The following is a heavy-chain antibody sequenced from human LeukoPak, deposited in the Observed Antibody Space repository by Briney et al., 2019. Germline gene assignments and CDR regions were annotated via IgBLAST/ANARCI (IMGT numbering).Heavy chain of an antibody. CDR2: ISSSSSYI. CDR3: AKGGGSGSPGDFGY. D-gene: IGHD3-10*01. J-gene: IGHJ4*02. CDR1: GFTFSSYS. Sequence: GGSLRLSCAASGFTFSSYSMNWVRQAPGKGLEWVSSISSSSSYIYYAGSVKGRFTISRDNSKNTLYLQMNSLRVEDTAVYYCAKGGGSGSPGDFGYWGQGTLVTVSS. V-gene: IGHV3-21*04.